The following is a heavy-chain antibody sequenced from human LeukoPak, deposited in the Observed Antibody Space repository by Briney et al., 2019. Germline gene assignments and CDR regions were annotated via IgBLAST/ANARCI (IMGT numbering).Heavy chain of an antibody. V-gene: IGHV3-7*01. CDR2: IKQDGSEK. CDR1: GFTFDDYG. CDR3: ARDLGPHIAVARHFDY. J-gene: IGHJ4*02. D-gene: IGHD6-19*01. Sequence: PGGSLRLSCAASGFTFDDYGMSWVRQAPGKGLEWVANIKQDGSEKYYVDSVKGRFTISRDNAKNSLYLQMNSLRAEDTAVYYCARDLGPHIAVARHFDYWGQGTLVTVSS.